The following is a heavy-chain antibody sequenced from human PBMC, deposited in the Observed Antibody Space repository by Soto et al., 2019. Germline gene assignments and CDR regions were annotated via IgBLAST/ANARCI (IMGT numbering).Heavy chain of an antibody. J-gene: IGHJ4*02. CDR1: GFTFSNYW. CDR2: IKQDGSET. Sequence: EVQLVESGGGLVQPGGSLRLSCAASGFTFSNYWMSWVRQAPGKGLEWVANIKQDGSETSYVDPVKGRFTISRDNAKNSVSLQMNSLRVEDTAVYYCAREWPHDFWGQGTLVTVSS. V-gene: IGHV3-7*01. D-gene: IGHD3-3*01. CDR3: AREWPHDF.